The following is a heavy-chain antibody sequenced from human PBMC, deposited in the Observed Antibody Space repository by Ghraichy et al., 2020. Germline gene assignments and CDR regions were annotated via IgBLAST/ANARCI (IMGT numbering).Heavy chain of an antibody. CDR3: ARVGYCSGGSCLHYFDY. Sequence: SQTLSHTCTVSAYSISSGYFWGWIRQPPGKGLEWIGSIHHTGTTYYNPSLKSRLTISLDTSRNQFSLKLSSVTAADTAVYYCARVGYCSGGSCLHYFDYWGQGTLVTVSS. V-gene: IGHV4-38-2*02. J-gene: IGHJ4*02. D-gene: IGHD2-15*01. CDR1: AYSISSGYF. CDR2: IHHTGTT.